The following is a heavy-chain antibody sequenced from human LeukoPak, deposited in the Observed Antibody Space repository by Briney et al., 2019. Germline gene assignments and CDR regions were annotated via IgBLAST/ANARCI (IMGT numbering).Heavy chain of an antibody. Sequence: SETLSLTCAVYGGSFSGYYWSWIRQPPGKGLEWIGEINHSGSTNYNPSLKSRVTISVDTSKNQFSLKLSSVTAADTAVYYCARGWTSRPIHWGQGTLVTVSS. CDR1: GGSFSGYY. CDR2: INHSGST. J-gene: IGHJ4*02. CDR3: ARGWTSRPIH. V-gene: IGHV4-34*01. D-gene: IGHD1-1*01.